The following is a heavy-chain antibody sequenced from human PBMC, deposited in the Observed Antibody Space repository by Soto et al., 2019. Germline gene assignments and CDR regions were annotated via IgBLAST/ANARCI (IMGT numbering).Heavy chain of an antibody. D-gene: IGHD1-1*01. CDR1: GFTFSGSA. V-gene: IGHV3-73*01. CDR3: TRLKWNRILYYYMDA. J-gene: IGHJ6*03. CDR2: IRSKANSYAT. Sequence: EVQLVESGGGLVQPGGSLKLSCAASGFTFSGSAMHWVRQASGKGLEWVGRIRSKANSYATAYAASVKGRFTISRDDSKYTASLQMTSLKTDDTVVYYCTRLKWNRILYYYMDAWGKGTTVTVSS.